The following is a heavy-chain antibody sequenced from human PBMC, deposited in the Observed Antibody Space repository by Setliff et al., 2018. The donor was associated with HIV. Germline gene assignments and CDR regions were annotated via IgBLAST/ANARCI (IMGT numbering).Heavy chain of an antibody. Sequence: GGSLRLSCSASGFTFGDYTMSWFRQAPGKGLEWVGFIRSIAYGGTTEYAASVQDRFTISKDDFKSIADLQMNSLKSEDTAVYYCTRDIFSSTSCSYYHYYGMDVWGPGTTVTVSS. CDR3: TRDIFSSTSCSYYHYYGMDV. CDR1: GFTFGDYT. D-gene: IGHD2-2*01. CDR2: IRSIAYGGTT. V-gene: IGHV3-49*03. J-gene: IGHJ6*02.